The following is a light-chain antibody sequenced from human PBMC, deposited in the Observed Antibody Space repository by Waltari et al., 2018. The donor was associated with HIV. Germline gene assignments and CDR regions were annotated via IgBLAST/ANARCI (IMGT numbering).Light chain of an antibody. J-gene: IGLJ3*02. Sequence: QTVVTQEPSLTVSPGGTVTLTRASSTGAVSSGYYPNWFHQKPGQAPRPLIYSPSKHSSTPTRFSGSLLGGKAALTLSGVEAEDEAEYYCLRYYGGAWVFGGGTKLTVL. CDR1: TGAVSSGYY. V-gene: IGLV7-43*01. CDR3: LRYYGGAWV. CDR2: SP.